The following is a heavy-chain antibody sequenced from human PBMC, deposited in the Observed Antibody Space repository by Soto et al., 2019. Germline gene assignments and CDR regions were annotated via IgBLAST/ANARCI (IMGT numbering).Heavy chain of an antibody. Sequence: HSETLSLTCTVPGCSISSYYWNFIRQPPGKGLERLGYIYYSGSTDYNPSLQSRVTISVDTSKNQFSLKLTSVTAADTAVYYCARGTYYYGSGSYVWFDPWGQGTLVTVSS. J-gene: IGHJ5*02. V-gene: IGHV4-59*01. CDR1: GCSISSYY. CDR2: IYYSGST. D-gene: IGHD3-10*01. CDR3: ARGTYYYGSGSYVWFDP.